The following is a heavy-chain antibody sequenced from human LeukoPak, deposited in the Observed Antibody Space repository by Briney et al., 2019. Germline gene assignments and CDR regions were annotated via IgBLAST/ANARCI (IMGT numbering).Heavy chain of an antibody. CDR3: ARPGHRDYYFDY. J-gene: IGHJ4*02. V-gene: IGHV4-39*01. CDR2: IYYSGST. Sequence: SETLSLTCTVSGGSISSSSYYWGWIRQPPGKGLEWIGSIYYSGSTYFNPSLKSRVTISVDTSKNQFSLKLSSVTAADTAVCYCARPGHRDYYFDYWGQGTLVTVSS. CDR1: GGSISSSSYY. D-gene: IGHD2-21*02.